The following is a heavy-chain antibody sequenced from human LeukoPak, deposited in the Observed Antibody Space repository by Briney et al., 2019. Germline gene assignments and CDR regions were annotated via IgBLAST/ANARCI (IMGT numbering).Heavy chain of an antibody. J-gene: IGHJ5*02. CDR3: ANRGRAAGVRWFDP. Sequence: SETLSLTCAVYGGSFSGYYWGWIRQPPGKGLEWIGEINHSGSTNYNPSLKSRVTISVDTSKNQFSLKLSSVTAADTAVYYCANRGRAAGVRWFDPWGQGTLVTVSP. CDR1: GGSFSGYY. CDR2: INHSGST. D-gene: IGHD6-13*01. V-gene: IGHV4-34*01.